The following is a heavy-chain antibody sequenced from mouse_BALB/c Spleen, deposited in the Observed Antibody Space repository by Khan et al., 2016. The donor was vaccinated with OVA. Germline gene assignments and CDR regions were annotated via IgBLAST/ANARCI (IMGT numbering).Heavy chain of an antibody. Sequence: VQLQQSGPGLVAPSQSLSITCTVSGFSLTSYGVHWVRQPPGKGLEWMGVIWAGGSTNYNSALMARLSISKDNSKSTSFLKMNILQTDDTAISYCARLEDIWGQGTTLTVSS. J-gene: IGHJ2*01. V-gene: IGHV2-9*02. CDR1: GFSLTSYG. CDR3: ARLEDI. CDR2: IWAGGST. D-gene: IGHD1-3*01.